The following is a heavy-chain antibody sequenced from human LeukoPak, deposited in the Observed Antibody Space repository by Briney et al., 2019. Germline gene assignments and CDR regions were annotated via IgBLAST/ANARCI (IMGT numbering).Heavy chain of an antibody. Sequence: SETLSLTCAVYGGSFSGYYWSWFRQPPGKGLEWIGEINHSGSTNYNPSLKSRVTISVDTSKNQFSLKLSSVTAADTAVYYCARRVYFDYWGQGTLVTVSS. J-gene: IGHJ4*02. V-gene: IGHV4-34*01. D-gene: IGHD6-13*01. CDR3: ARRVYFDY. CDR2: INHSGST. CDR1: GGSFSGYY.